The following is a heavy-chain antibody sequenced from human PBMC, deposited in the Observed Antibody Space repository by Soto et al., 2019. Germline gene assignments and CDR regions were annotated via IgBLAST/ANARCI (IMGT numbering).Heavy chain of an antibody. V-gene: IGHV4-34*01. Sequence: SETLSLTCAVYGGSFSGYYWSWIRQPPGKGLEWIGEINHSGSTNYNPSLKSRVTISVDTSKNQFSLKLSSVTAADTAVYYCARGVYYYGMDVWGQGTTVTVSS. CDR1: GGSFSGYY. J-gene: IGHJ6*02. CDR2: INHSGST. CDR3: ARGVYYYGMDV.